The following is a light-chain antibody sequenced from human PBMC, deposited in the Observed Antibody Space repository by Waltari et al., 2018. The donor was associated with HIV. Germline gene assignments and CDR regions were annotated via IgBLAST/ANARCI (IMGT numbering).Light chain of an antibody. J-gene: IGLJ3*02. V-gene: IGLV1-44*01. CDR3: ATWDDSLNGWV. Sequence: QSVLTQPPSASGTPGQRVTISCSGSSSNIGSNTGSWYQQVPGTAPKVFIYSNDDRPSGVPDRFSGSKSGTSASLAISGLQSEDEADYYCATWDDSLNGWVFGGGTKVTVL. CDR1: SSNIGSNT. CDR2: SND.